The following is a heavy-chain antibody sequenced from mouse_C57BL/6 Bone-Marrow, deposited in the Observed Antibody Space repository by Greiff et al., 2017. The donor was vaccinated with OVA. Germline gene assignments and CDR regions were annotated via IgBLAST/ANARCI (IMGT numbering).Heavy chain of an antibody. CDR1: GYTFTTYP. J-gene: IGHJ4*01. V-gene: IGHV1-47*01. D-gene: IGHD2-1*01. CDR3: ARRDGNTNYSSMEY. CDR2: FHPYNDDT. Sequence: QVQLKQSGAELLKPGASVKLSCKASGYTFTTYPIEWMKQNHGKSLEWIGNFHPYNDDTKYNEQFKGNATLTVEKSSSTVYLELSRLTSADSAVYYCARRDGNTNYSSMEYWGQGTLVTVSA.